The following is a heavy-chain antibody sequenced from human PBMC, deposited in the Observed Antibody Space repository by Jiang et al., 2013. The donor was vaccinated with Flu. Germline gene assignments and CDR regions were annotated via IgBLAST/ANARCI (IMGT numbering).Heavy chain of an antibody. J-gene: IGHJ3*02. D-gene: IGHD6-19*01. V-gene: IGHV5-51*01. Sequence: LEWMGIIYPGDSDTRYSPSFQGQVTISADKSISTAYLQWSSLKASDTAMYYCARQEKQWLVSGEDAFDIWGQGTMVTVSS. CDR3: ARQEKQWLVSGEDAFDI. CDR2: IYPGDSDT.